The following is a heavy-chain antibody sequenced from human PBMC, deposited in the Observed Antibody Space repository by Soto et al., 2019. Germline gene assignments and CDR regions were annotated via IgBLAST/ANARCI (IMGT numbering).Heavy chain of an antibody. CDR1: GFTFSSYS. CDR3: ARDEDFWSGYGPIDD. J-gene: IGHJ4*01. V-gene: IGHV3-30-3*01. Sequence: XGSLRLSFAASGFTFSSYSMHWVRQAPGKGLEWVAVISYDGSNKYYADSVKGRFTISRDNSKNTLYLQMNSLRAEDTAVYYCARDEDFWSGYGPIDDWGHGTLVTVSS. CDR2: ISYDGSNK. D-gene: IGHD3-3*01.